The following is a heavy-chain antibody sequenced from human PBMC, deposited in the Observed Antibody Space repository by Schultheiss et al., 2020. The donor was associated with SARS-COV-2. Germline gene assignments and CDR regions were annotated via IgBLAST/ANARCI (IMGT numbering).Heavy chain of an antibody. V-gene: IGHV1-46*01. D-gene: IGHD1-1*01. CDR2: INPSGGST. CDR1: GYTFTSYY. CDR3: ARGPSTGKYDY. J-gene: IGHJ4*02. Sequence: ASVKVSCKASGYTFTSYYMHWVRQAPGQGLEWMGIINPSGGSTSYAQKFQGRVTMTRDTSTSTVYMELTSLKSDDTAVYYCARGPSTGKYDYWGQGTLVTVSS.